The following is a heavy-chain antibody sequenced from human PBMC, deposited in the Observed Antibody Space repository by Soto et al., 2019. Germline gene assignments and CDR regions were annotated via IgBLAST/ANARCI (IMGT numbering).Heavy chain of an antibody. CDR2: IYYGGRT. D-gene: IGHD4-17*01. CDR3: ARESYGDYVY. Sequence: QVHLQESGPGLVKPSETLSLTCIVSGGSVTSGNYYWSWIRQPPGKGLEWMGYIYYGGRTDYNPPLKNRVTISVDTSQTRFFLTLESVTAAYSAVYYCARESYGDYVYWGQGILVSVSS. CDR1: GGSVTSGNYY. J-gene: IGHJ4*02. V-gene: IGHV4-61*01.